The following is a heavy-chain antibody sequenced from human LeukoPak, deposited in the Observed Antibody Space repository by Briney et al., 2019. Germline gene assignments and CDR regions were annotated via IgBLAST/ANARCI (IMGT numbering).Heavy chain of an antibody. Sequence: SETLSLTCTVSGGSISSYYWSWIRQPPGKGLEWIGYIYYSGSTNYNPSLKSRVTISVDTSKNQFSLKLSSVTAADTAVYYCARGPTGYCSGGSCYSFRRGYYYYMDVWGKGTTVTVSS. CDR3: ARGPTGYCSGGSCYSFRRGYYYYMDV. CDR2: IYYSGST. V-gene: IGHV4-59*12. J-gene: IGHJ6*03. D-gene: IGHD2-15*01. CDR1: GGSISSYY.